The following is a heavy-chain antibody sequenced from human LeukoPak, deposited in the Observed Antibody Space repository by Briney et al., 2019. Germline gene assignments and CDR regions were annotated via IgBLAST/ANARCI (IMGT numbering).Heavy chain of an antibody. V-gene: IGHV4-39*07. CDR1: GGSISSSSYY. J-gene: IGHJ3*02. CDR2: IYYSGIT. D-gene: IGHD3-22*01. Sequence: PSETLSLTCTVSGGSISSSSYYWGWIRQPPGKGLEWIGSIYYSGITYYNPSLKSRVTISVDTSKNHFSLKLSSVTAADTAVYYCARGGYYDSSGYINAFDIWGQGTMVTVSS. CDR3: ARGGYYDSSGYINAFDI.